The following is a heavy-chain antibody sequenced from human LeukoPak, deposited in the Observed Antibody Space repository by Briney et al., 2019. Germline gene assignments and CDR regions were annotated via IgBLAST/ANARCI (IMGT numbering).Heavy chain of an antibody. CDR3: ARVGGFSTYYDSSGYYWFDP. J-gene: IGHJ5*02. CDR2: MYTSGSGST. Sequence: SETLSLTCTVSGGSISIYQWSWIRQPAGKGLEWIGRMYTSGSGSTNYNPSLKSRVTMSVDTSKNQFSLKLNSVTAADTAVYYCARVGGFSTYYDSSGYYWFDPWGQGTLVTVSS. V-gene: IGHV4-4*07. D-gene: IGHD3-22*01. CDR1: GGSISIYQ.